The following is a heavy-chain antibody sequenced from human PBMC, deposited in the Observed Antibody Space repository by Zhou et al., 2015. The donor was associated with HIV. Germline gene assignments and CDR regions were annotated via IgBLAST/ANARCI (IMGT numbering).Heavy chain of an antibody. Sequence: QLVQSGAEVKKPGASVKVSCKASGGTFSSYAISWVRQAPGQGLEWMGGIIPIFGTANYAQKFQGRVTITADESTSTAYMELSSLRSEDTAVYYCARLVPFGGGPNGYFDYWGQGTLVTVSS. D-gene: IGHD3-16*01. CDR2: IIPIFGTA. V-gene: IGHV1-69*01. J-gene: IGHJ4*02. CDR3: ARLVPFGGGPNGYFDY. CDR1: GGTFSSYA.